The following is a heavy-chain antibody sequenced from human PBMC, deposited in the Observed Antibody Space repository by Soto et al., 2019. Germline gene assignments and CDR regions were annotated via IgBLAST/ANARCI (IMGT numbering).Heavy chain of an antibody. J-gene: IGHJ6*02. D-gene: IGHD2-21*02. CDR2: IWGSGDRT. CDR1: GFAFRTYA. CDR3: AKTGPYCGGDCSRYFYGMDV. V-gene: IGHV3-23*01. Sequence: PGGSLRLSCAASGFAFRTYAMAWVRQAPGKGLEWVSGIWGSGDRTFYADSVKGRFTISRDNSRNTLYLQMYSLTAEDTALCYCAKTGPYCGGDCSRYFYGMDVWGQGTTVTVSS.